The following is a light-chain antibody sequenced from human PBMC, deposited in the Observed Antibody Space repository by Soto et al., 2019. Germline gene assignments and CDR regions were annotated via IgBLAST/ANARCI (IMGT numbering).Light chain of an antibody. J-gene: IGKJ4*01. CDR1: QSVSSY. CDR2: DES. Sequence: EIVLTQYPANLSLSPGESATLSCRASQSVSSYLAWYQQKPGQAPRILIYDESYRATGIPARFSGSGSGTDLTLTISSLEPEDFAVYYCQQRSNWPLTXGGGTKVDIK. V-gene: IGKV3-11*01. CDR3: QQRSNWPLT.